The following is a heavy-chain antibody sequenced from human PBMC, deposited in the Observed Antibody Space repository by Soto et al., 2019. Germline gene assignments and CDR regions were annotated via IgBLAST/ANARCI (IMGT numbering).Heavy chain of an antibody. Sequence: GASVKVSCKASGYIFTGYYMHWVRQAPGQGLEWMGWINPNSGDTSYAQQFQGRVTTTRDTSISTAYMELSTLTSDDTAVYNCARAPVNLYGMDVWGQGNTVTVSS. CDR1: GYIFTGYY. V-gene: IGHV1-2*02. CDR2: INPNSGDT. J-gene: IGHJ6*02. CDR3: ARAPVNLYGMDV.